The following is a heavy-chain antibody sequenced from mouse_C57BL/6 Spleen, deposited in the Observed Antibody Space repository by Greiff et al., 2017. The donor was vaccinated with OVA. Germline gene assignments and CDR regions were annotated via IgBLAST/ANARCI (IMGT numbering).Heavy chain of an antibody. D-gene: IGHD1-1*01. J-gene: IGHJ3*01. CDR1: GYTFTSYW. CDR3: AKKAADYYGSSYVAWFAY. Sequence: QVQLQQSGTELVKPGASVKLSCKASGYTFTSYWMHWVKQRPGQGLEWIGNINPSNGGTNYNEKFKSKATLTVDKSSSTAYMQLSSLTSEDSAVYYCAKKAADYYGSSYVAWFAYWGQGTLVTVSA. CDR2: INPSNGGT. V-gene: IGHV1-53*01.